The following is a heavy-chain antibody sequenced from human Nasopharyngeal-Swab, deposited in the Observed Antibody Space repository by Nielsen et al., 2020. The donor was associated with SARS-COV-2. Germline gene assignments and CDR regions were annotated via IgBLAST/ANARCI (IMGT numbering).Heavy chain of an antibody. CDR3: ARGTADYSNPSFDY. D-gene: IGHD4-11*01. Sequence: LSLTCAASGFPFDDYTMHWVRQAPGEGLEWVSGINWNSGRKGYADSVKGRFTISRDNAKNSLYLLMNSLRSEDTALYYCARGTADYSNPSFDYWGQGTLVTVPS. CDR2: INWNSGRK. J-gene: IGHJ4*02. V-gene: IGHV3-9*01. CDR1: GFPFDDYT.